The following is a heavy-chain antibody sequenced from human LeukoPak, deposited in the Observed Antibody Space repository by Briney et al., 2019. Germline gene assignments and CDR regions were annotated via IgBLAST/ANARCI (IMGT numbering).Heavy chain of an antibody. CDR2: INPNSGGT. J-gene: IGHJ4*02. CDR1: GYTFTGYY. D-gene: IGHD3-22*01. CDR3: VLYDSSGYYYFDY. Sequence: ASVKVSCKASGYTFTGYYMHWARQAPGQGLEWMGRINPNSGGTNYAQKFQSRVTMTRDTSISTAYMELSRLRSDDTAVYYCVLYDSSGYYYFDYWGQGTLVTVSS. V-gene: IGHV1-2*06.